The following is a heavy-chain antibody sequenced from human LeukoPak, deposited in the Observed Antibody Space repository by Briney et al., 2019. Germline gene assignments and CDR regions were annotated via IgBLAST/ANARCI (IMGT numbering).Heavy chain of an antibody. V-gene: IGHV3-30*18. CDR3: AKENWNLNKYFDY. D-gene: IGHD1-1*01. J-gene: IGHJ4*02. Sequence: GGSLRLSCAASGFTFSSYGMHWVRQAPGKGLEWVAVISYDGGNKYYADSVKGRFTISRDNSKNTLYLQMNSLRAEDTAVYYCAKENWNLNKYFDYWGQGTLVTVSS. CDR2: ISYDGGNK. CDR1: GFTFSSYG.